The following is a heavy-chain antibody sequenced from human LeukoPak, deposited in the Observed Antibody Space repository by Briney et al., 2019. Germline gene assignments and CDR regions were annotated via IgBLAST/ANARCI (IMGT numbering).Heavy chain of an antibody. D-gene: IGHD6-13*01. CDR2: IKQDGSEK. Sequence: PGGSLRLSCAASGFTFSSYWISWVRQAPGKGLEWVANIKQDGSEKYYVDSVKGRFTISRDNAKNSLYLQMNSLRAEDTAVYYCAGSYRAIAAASSLLYWGQGTLVTVSS. J-gene: IGHJ4*02. CDR1: GFTFSSYW. CDR3: AGSYRAIAAASSLLY. V-gene: IGHV3-7*01.